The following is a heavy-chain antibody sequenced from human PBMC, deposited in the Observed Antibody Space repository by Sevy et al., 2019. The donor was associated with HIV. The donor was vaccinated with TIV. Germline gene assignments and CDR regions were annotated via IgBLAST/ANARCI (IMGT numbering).Heavy chain of an antibody. V-gene: IGHV3-33*01. Sequence: GGSLRLSCAATGFTLSNYGMHWVRQAPGKGMEWVAIIWTDGAYQYHGDSVKGRFTISRDNSKNTLYLQMNNVRVEDTAVYYCARGGYYYDNAAYYALDSWGQGSLVTVSS. J-gene: IGHJ4*02. CDR2: IWTDGAYQ. CDR3: ARGGYYYDNAAYYALDS. CDR1: GFTLSNYG. D-gene: IGHD3-22*01.